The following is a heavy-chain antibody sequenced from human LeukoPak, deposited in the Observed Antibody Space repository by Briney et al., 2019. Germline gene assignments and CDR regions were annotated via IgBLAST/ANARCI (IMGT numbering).Heavy chain of an antibody. CDR3: ARGNMGYSYGEYFDY. J-gene: IGHJ4*02. CDR2: INPNSGGT. V-gene: IGHV1-2*02. CDR1: GYTFTGYY. D-gene: IGHD5-18*01. Sequence: ASVKVSCKASGYTFTGYYMHWVRQAPGQGLEWMGWINPNSGGTNYAQKFQGRVTITADESTSTAYMELSSLRSEDTAAYYCARGNMGYSYGEYFDYWGQGTLVTVSS.